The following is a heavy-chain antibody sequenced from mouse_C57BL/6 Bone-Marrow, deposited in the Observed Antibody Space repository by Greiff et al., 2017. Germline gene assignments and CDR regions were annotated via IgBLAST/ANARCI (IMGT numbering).Heavy chain of an antibody. CDR3: ARLEYDGSFLRDY. CDR2: IYPRSGNT. D-gene: IGHD1-1*01. Sequence: VQLQESGAELARPGASVKLSCKASGYTFTSYGISWVKQRTGKGLEWIGEIYPRSGNTYYNEKFKGKATLTADKSSRTAYMELRSLTSEYSAVYFGARLEYDGSFLRDYWGQGTTLTVSS. J-gene: IGHJ2*01. V-gene: IGHV1-81*01. CDR1: GYTFTSYG.